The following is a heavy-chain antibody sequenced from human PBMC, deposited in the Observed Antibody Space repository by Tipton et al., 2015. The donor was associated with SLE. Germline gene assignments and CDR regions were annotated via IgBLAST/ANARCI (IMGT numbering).Heavy chain of an antibody. V-gene: IGHV4-59*01. CDR3: ARVRGRGYFQH. CDR1: GGSISSYY. CDR2: IYYSGST. D-gene: IGHD3-10*01. Sequence: TLSLTCTVSGGSISSYYWSWIRQPPGKGLEWIGYIYYSGSTNYNPSLKSRVTISVDTSKNQFSLNLSSVTAADPAVYYCARVRGRGYFQHWGQGTLVTVSS. J-gene: IGHJ1*01.